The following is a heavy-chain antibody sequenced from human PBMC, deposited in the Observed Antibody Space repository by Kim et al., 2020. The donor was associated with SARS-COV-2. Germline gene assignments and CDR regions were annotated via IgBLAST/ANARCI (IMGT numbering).Heavy chain of an antibody. V-gene: IGHV3-48*02. Sequence: GGSLRLSCATSGLTFSTYSMNWVRQAPGKGLEWVSYISGSSSAKYYADSVKGRFTISRDNAKNSLYLQMNSLRDEDTAVYYCATERSGTFDYWGQGTLVTVSS. CDR2: ISGSSSAK. D-gene: IGHD1-26*01. CDR1: GLTFSTYS. CDR3: ATERSGTFDY. J-gene: IGHJ4*02.